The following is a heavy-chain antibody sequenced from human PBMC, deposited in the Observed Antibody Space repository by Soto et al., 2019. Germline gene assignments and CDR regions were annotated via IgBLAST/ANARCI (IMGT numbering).Heavy chain of an antibody. CDR3: ARDGDYYGMDV. CDR2: TTSHSYGGTK. CDR1: GXTSTDHS. D-gene: IGHD3-3*01. J-gene: IGHJ6*02. Sequence: RSLRLSCAFSGXTSTDHSLAWVRQAPGKGLEWVAFTTSHSYGGTKDYAASVKGRFTISRDDSKSIAYLQMNSLQIADTAIYYCARDGDYYGMDVWGQGTTGTFS. V-gene: IGHV3-49*04.